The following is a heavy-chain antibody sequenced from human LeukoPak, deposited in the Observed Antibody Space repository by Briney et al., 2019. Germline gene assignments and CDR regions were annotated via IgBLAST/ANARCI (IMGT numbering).Heavy chain of an antibody. V-gene: IGHV3-30*03. Sequence: GRSLTLSCAASGFTFSGYGMHWVRQAPGKGLEWVTFISSDGKKKYYAASVKGRFTISRDNSKNTLYLQMNSLRAEDTAVYYCARAYSSSWYTWFDPWGQGTLVTVSS. D-gene: IGHD6-13*01. CDR2: ISSDGKKK. CDR3: ARAYSSSWYTWFDP. CDR1: GFTFSGYG. J-gene: IGHJ5*02.